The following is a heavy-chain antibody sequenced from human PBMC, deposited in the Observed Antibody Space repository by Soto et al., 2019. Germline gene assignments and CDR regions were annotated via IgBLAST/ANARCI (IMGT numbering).Heavy chain of an antibody. CDR2: INHSGST. J-gene: IGHJ4*02. V-gene: IGHV4-34*01. CDR3: ARGGERAAAGDFDY. D-gene: IGHD6-13*01. CDR1: GGSFSGYY. Sequence: QVQLQQWGAGLLKPSETLSLTCAVYGGSFSGYYWSWIRQPPGKGLEWIGEINHSGSTNYNPSLKSRVTIAVDTSKNQFSLNLSSVPAADTAVYYCARGGERAAAGDFDYWGQGTLVTVSS.